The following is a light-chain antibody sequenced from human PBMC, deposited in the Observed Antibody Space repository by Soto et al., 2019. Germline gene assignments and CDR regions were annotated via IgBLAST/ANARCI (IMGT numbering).Light chain of an antibody. CDR1: QTVTRNY. V-gene: IGKV3-20*01. CDR3: QQCAHAPIT. Sequence: EIVLTQSPGTLSLSPGERATLSCRASQTVTRNYLAWYQQKPGQAPRLLIDDASSRATGIPDRFSGSGSGTEFTLTISRLEPEDFAVYYCQQCAHAPITFGQGTRLEIK. CDR2: DAS. J-gene: IGKJ5*01.